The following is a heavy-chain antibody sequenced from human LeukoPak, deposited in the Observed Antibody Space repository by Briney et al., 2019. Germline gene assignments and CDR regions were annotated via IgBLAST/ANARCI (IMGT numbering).Heavy chain of an antibody. Sequence: SETLSLTCTVSGGSISSYYWSWIRQPPGKGLEWIGYIYYSGSTNYNPSPKSRVTISVDTSKNQFSLKLSSVTAADTAVYYCARLVVPAYYFDYWGQGTLVTVSS. D-gene: IGHD2-21*01. V-gene: IGHV4-59*08. CDR2: IYYSGST. CDR1: GGSISSYY. CDR3: ARLVVPAYYFDY. J-gene: IGHJ4*02.